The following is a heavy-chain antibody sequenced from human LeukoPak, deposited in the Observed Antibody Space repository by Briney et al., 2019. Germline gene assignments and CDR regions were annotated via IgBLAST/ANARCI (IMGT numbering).Heavy chain of an antibody. CDR2: ISSSSSYI. CDR1: GFTFSSYS. D-gene: IGHD4-23*01. V-gene: IGHV3-21*01. CDR3: ARTGGNELPNSFDY. Sequence: GGSLRLSCAASGFTFSSYSMNWVRQAPGKGLEWVSSISSSSSYIYYADSVKGRFTISSDNAKNSLYLQMNSLRAEDTAVYYCARTGGNELPNSFDYWGQGTLVTVSS. J-gene: IGHJ4*02.